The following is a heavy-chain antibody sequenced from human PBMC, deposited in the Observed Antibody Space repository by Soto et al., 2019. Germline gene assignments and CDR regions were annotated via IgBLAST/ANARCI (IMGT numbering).Heavy chain of an antibody. V-gene: IGHV1-18*01. Sequence: ASVKVSCKASGYTLTSYGISWVRQAPGQGLEWMGWISAYNGNTNYAQKLQGRVTMTTDTSTSTAYMELRSLRSDDTAVYYCARVYYDSSGYYHYYYYGMDVWGQGTTVTVSS. J-gene: IGHJ6*02. CDR1: GYTLTSYG. CDR3: ARVYYDSSGYYHYYYYGMDV. CDR2: ISAYNGNT. D-gene: IGHD3-22*01.